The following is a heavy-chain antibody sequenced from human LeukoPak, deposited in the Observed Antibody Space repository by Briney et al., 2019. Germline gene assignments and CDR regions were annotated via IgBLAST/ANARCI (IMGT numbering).Heavy chain of an antibody. CDR3: ARAVYSSSSEFDY. D-gene: IGHD6-6*01. CDR2: IIPIFGTA. Sequence: GASVKVSFKASGGTFSSYAISWVRQAPGQGLEWMGGIIPIFGTANYAQKFQGRVTITADKSTSTAYMELSSLRSEDTAVYYCARAVYSSSSEFDYWGQGTLVTVSS. J-gene: IGHJ4*02. V-gene: IGHV1-69*06. CDR1: GGTFSSYA.